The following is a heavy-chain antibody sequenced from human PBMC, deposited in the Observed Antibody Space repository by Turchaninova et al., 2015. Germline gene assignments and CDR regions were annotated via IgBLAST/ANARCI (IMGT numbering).Heavy chain of an antibody. V-gene: IGHV2-5*02. CDR2: IYWDDDK. J-gene: IGHJ4*02. CDR3: AHRPGITGTYYFDY. Sequence: QITLRESGPTLVKPTQTLPLTCTFSGFSLSTTDVAVALIRQPPGKALEWLALIYWDDDKRYSPSLKSRLTITKDTSKNQVFLTLTSMGPVDTGTYYCAHRPGITGTYYFDYWGQGTLVTVSS. D-gene: IGHD1-7*01. CDR1: GFSLSTTDVA.